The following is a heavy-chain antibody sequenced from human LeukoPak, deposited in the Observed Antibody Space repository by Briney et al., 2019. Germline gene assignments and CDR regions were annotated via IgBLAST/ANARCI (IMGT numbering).Heavy chain of an antibody. Sequence: QPGGSLRLSCASAGFTFSIYGMNWGRQAPGTGLEWVSDIGSSANTISYADSVKVRLNISRDNAKNSLYMQMNSLRVDDTAVYYCARGLNQGPSFAQWGQGTLVTVSS. CDR2: IGSSANTI. V-gene: IGHV3-48*03. D-gene: IGHD3-16*01. CDR3: ARGLNQGPSFAQ. CDR1: GFTFSIYG. J-gene: IGHJ4*02.